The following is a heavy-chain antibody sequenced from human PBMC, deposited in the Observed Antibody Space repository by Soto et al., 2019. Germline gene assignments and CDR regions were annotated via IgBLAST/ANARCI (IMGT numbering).Heavy chain of an antibody. D-gene: IGHD3-10*01. CDR3: AKERGVRDAFDI. CDR2: ISSDGNNQ. CDR1: GFTSSSFV. J-gene: IGHJ3*02. Sequence: QVQLVESGGGVVQPGTSLRLSCAASGFTSSSFVIHWVRQAPGKGLEWLAVISSDGNNQYYADSVKGRFTISRDNSKKTLYLQVNSLRAEDTAVYFCAKERGVRDAFDIWGQGTMVTVS. V-gene: IGHV3-30*18.